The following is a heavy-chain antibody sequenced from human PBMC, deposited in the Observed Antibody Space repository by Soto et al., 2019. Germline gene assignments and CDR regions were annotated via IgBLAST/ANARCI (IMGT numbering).Heavy chain of an antibody. J-gene: IGHJ5*02. D-gene: IGHD3-3*01. CDR1: GGAFSGYY. CDR3: ARAGHRITIFGVDLNWFDP. Sequence: PSETLSLTCAVYGGAFSGYYWSWIRQPPGEGREWIGESNHRGSTNYHPSLKSRVTRTVDTSKNQFSRKLSSVTAADTAVYYYARAGHRITIFGVDLNWFDPWGQGTLVTVSS. V-gene: IGHV4-34*01. CDR2: SNHRGST.